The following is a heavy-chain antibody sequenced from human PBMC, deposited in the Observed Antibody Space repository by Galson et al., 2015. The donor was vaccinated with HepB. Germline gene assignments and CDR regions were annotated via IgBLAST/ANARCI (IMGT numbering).Heavy chain of an antibody. CDR2: ISGSGGST. J-gene: IGHJ4*02. V-gene: IGHV3-23*01. D-gene: IGHD1-26*01. CDR3: AKGLQSEKVGATAYGN. Sequence: SPRLSCAASGFTFSNFAMTWVRQAPGKGLEWVSTISGSGGSTYYADSVRGRFTVSRDNSKDKVYLQLNSLRAEGTAVFYCAKGLQSEKVGATAYGNWGQGTLVTVSS. CDR1: GFTFSNFA.